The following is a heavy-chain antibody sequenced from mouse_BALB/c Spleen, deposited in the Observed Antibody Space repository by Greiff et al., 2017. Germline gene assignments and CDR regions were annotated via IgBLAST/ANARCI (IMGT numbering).Heavy chain of an antibody. CDR2: ISYDGSN. CDR3: ASEVYGNYAMDY. Sequence: EVKLQESGPGLVKPSQSLSLTCSVTGYSITSGYYWNWIRQFPGNKLEWMGYISYDGSNNYNPSLKNRISITRDTSKNQFFLKLNSVTTEDTATYYCASEVYGNYAMDYWGQGTSVTVSS. CDR1: GYSITSGYY. V-gene: IGHV3-6*02. D-gene: IGHD2-1*01. J-gene: IGHJ4*01.